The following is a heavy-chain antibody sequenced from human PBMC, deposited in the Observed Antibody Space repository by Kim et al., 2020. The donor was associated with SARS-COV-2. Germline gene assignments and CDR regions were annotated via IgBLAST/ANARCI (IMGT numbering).Heavy chain of an antibody. J-gene: IGHJ3*02. D-gene: IGHD3-10*01. CDR3: AKDLSSDYYGSGSYRPNDAFDI. CDR1: GFTFSSYA. CDR2: ISGSGGST. Sequence: GGSLRLSCAASGFTFSSYAMSWVRQAPGKGLEWVSAISGSGGSTYYADSVKGRFTISRDNSKNTLYLQMNSLRAEDTAVYYCAKDLSSDYYGSGSYRPNDAFDIWGQGTMVTVSS. V-gene: IGHV3-23*01.